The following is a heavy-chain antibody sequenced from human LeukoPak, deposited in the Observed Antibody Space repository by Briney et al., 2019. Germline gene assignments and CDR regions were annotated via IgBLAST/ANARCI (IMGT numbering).Heavy chain of an antibody. D-gene: IGHD3/OR15-3a*01. V-gene: IGHV4-34*01. CDR2: VNHSGSTT. J-gene: IGHJ5*02. CDR3: VRTGGWSWFDP. Sequence: PSETLSLTCAVYGGSFSGYYWSWIRQPPGKGLEWIGEVNHSGSTTNYNPSLKSRVTISIDTSKNQFSLKVTSVTAADTAIYYCVRTGGWSWFDPWGQGTLVTVSS. CDR1: GGSFSGYY.